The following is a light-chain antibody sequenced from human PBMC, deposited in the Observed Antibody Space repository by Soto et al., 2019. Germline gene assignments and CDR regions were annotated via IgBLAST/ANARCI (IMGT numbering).Light chain of an antibody. J-gene: IGLJ2*01. V-gene: IGLV2-8*01. CDR2: EVY. Sequence: QSVLTQPPSASGSPGQSVTISCTGTSSDVGDYNYVSWYQQHPGKAPKLMIYEVYKRPSGVPDRFSGSKSGNTASLTVSGLQAEDEADYYCSSYAGRNNFVVFGGGTKVTVL. CDR1: SSDVGDYNY. CDR3: SSYAGRNNFVV.